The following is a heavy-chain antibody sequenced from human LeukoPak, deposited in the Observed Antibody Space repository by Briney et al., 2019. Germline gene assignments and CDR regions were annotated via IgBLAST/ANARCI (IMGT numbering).Heavy chain of an antibody. CDR2: IRPRAYGGTT. J-gene: IGHJ4*02. Sequence: PGWSLRLSCTASGLTFGDYAMSWVRQAPWKGLGWVGLIRPRAYGGTTEYVASVKGRFTISRDDDTTIAYLHMNSLKAADTAVYYCSSVSSGYDWGDYWGQGTLVTVSS. CDR3: SSVSSGYDWGDY. D-gene: IGHD5-12*01. V-gene: IGHV3-49*04. CDR1: GLTFGDYA.